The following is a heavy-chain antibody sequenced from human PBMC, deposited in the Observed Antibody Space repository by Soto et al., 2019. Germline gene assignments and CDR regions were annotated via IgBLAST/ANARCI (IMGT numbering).Heavy chain of an antibody. Sequence: SVKVSCKASGGTFCSYAISWVRQAPGQGLEWMGGIIPIFGTANYAQKFQGRVTITADKSTSTAYMELSSLRSEDTAVYYCARLTTVNYFDYWGQGTLVTVSS. CDR1: GGTFCSYA. V-gene: IGHV1-69*06. J-gene: IGHJ4*02. CDR2: IIPIFGTA. CDR3: ARLTTVNYFDY. D-gene: IGHD4-4*01.